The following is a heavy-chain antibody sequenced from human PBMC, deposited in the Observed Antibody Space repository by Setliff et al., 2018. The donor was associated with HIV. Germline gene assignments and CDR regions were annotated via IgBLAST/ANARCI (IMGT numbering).Heavy chain of an antibody. J-gene: IGHJ3*01. V-gene: IGHV1-18*01. CDR2: ITAYNGDT. CDR3: ARRLHVGYSSCCYWAAFDV. Sequence: ASVKVSCKASGYPFLNYGITWVRQAPGQGLEWMGWITAYNGDTNYAQKLRGRVTMTTDTSTTTAYMELRSLRSDDTAVYYCARRLHVGYSSCCYWAAFDVCGELTM. CDR1: GYPFLNYG. D-gene: IGHD6-6*01.